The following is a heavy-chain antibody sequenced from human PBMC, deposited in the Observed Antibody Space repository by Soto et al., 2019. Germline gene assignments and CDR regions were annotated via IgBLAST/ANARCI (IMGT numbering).Heavy chain of an antibody. D-gene: IGHD6-13*01. CDR1: GYTFTSYG. J-gene: IGHJ5*02. CDR3: ARYGSSWYVRSSWFDP. Sequence: GASVKVSCKASGYTFTSYGISWVRQAPGQGLEWMGWISAYNGNTNYAQKLQGRVTMTTDTSTSTAYMELRSLRSDDTAVYYCARYGSSWYVRSSWFDPWGQGTLVTVSS. V-gene: IGHV1-18*01. CDR2: ISAYNGNT.